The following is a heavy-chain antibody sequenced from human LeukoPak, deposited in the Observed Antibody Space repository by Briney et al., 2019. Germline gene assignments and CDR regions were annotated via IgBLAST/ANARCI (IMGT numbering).Heavy chain of an antibody. D-gene: IGHD3-9*01. J-gene: IGHJ4*02. CDR1: GGSISSSTYY. CDR2: IYYSGST. Sequence: SETLSLTCTVSGGSISSSTYYWGWIRQPPGKGLEWIGSIYYSGSTYYNPSLKSRVTISVDTSKNQFSLKLSSVTAADTAVYYCARCYYDILTGYYNPGLFDYWGQGTLVTVSS. V-gene: IGHV4-39*07. CDR3: ARCYYDILTGYYNPGLFDY.